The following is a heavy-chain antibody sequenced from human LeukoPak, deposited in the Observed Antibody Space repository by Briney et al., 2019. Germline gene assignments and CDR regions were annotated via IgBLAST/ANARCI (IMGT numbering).Heavy chain of an antibody. V-gene: IGHV3-7*01. Sequence: KAGGSLRLSCAASGFTFSSYWMSWVRQAPGKGLEWVANIKQDGSEKYYVDSVKGRFTISRDNAKSSLYLQMNSLRAEDTAVYYCARERWLQLRGDYYYYYMDVWGKGTTVTVSS. CDR1: GFTFSSYW. CDR2: IKQDGSEK. J-gene: IGHJ6*03. CDR3: ARERWLQLRGDYYYYYMDV. D-gene: IGHD5-24*01.